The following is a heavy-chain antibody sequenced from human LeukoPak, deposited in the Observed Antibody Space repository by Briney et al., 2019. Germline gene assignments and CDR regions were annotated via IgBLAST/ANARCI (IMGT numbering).Heavy chain of an antibody. D-gene: IGHD6-6*01. CDR1: GFTYGNYL. V-gene: IGHV3-74*01. CDR2: ISPDGRST. Sequence: GSLRLSCAASGFTYGNYLMHWVRQAPGKGLVWVSRISPDGRSTNYADFVKGRFTVSRDNAKNTLYLQVNNLRAEDTAVYYCARGPNSNWSGLDFWGQGTLLTVSS. CDR3: ARGPNSNWSGLDF. J-gene: IGHJ4*02.